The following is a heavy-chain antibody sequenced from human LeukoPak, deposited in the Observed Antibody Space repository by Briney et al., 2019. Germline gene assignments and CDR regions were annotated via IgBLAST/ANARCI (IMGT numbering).Heavy chain of an antibody. CDR3: ASLLTYFDY. CDR2: IYYSGST. D-gene: IGHD3-9*01. V-gene: IGHV4-39*01. J-gene: IGHJ4*02. CDR1: GVSISSSSYH. Sequence: SETLSLTCTVSGVSISSSSYHWGWIRQPPGKGLEWIASIYYSGSTYYSPSLKSRVTISVDTSKNQFSLKMSSVIAADTAVYYYASLLTYFDYWGQGTLVTVSS.